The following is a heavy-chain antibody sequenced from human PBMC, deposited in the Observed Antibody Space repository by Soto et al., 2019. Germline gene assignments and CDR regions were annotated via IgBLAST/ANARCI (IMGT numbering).Heavy chain of an antibody. V-gene: IGHV4-59*08. D-gene: IGHD4-17*01. CDR2: IYNSGTT. CDR1: GCPFGNYY. Sequence: PSETLSLTCSVSGCPFGNYYLAWIRPAPGKGLERIGSIYNSGTTNYNPSLNSRVIISIESSKSQFSLRLNSVTVSDSAVYYCSSGAPSRYWGQGILVTV. CDR3: SSGAPSRY. J-gene: IGHJ4*02.